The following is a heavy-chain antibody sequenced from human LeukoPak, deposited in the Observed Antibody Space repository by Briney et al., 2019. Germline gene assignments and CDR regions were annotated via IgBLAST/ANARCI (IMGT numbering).Heavy chain of an antibody. CDR1: GLTFSSYW. J-gene: IGHJ6*03. CDR3: ARGVDTAMVTIYYYMDV. D-gene: IGHD5-18*01. Sequence: GGSLRLSCAASGLTFSSYWMSWVRQAPGKGLEWVANIKQDGSEKYYVDSVKGRFTISRDNAKNSLYLQMNSPRAEDTAVYYCARGVDTAMVTIYYYMDVWGKGTTVTVSS. CDR2: IKQDGSEK. V-gene: IGHV3-7*01.